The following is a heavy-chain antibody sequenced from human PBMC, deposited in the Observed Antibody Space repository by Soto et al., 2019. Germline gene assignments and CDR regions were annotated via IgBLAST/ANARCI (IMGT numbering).Heavy chain of an antibody. Sequence: QVQLQQWGAGLLKPSETLSLTCAVYGGSFSGYYWSWIRQPPGKGLEWLGEINHSGSTNYNPSLKTRVTISVDTSKNQSSLKLSSVTAADTAVYYCARQRGNVQQLEYRRRGHYFDYWGQGTLVTVSS. CDR2: INHSGST. D-gene: IGHD6-13*01. V-gene: IGHV4-34*01. CDR3: ARQRGNVQQLEYRRRGHYFDY. CDR1: GGSFSGYY. J-gene: IGHJ4*02.